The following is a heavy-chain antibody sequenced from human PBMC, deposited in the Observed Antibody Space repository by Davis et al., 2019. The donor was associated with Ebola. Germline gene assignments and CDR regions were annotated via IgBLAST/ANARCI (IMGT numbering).Heavy chain of an antibody. CDR2: ISNDAGAI. D-gene: IGHD3-16*01. V-gene: IGHV3-23*01. CDR1: GFTFSSSA. Sequence: PGGSLRPSCVASGFTFSSSAVSWVRQAPEKGLEWVSTISNDAGAIYYADSVRGRFTISRDNSKNTLYLQMDSLRSEDTATYYCAKDRGGNSHYWGQGTLVTVSS. J-gene: IGHJ4*02. CDR3: AKDRGGNSHY.